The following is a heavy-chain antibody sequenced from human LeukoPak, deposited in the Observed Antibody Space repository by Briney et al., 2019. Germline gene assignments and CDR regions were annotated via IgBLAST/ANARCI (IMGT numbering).Heavy chain of an antibody. CDR1: GFIFDDYA. D-gene: IGHD3-9*01. CDR2: ISWNSGNI. CDR3: ASLPPYYDILNGHLDY. J-gene: IGHJ4*02. Sequence: GGSLRLSCAASGFIFDDYAMHWVRQAPGKGLEWVSSISWNSGNIGYADSVKGRFTISRDNAKNSLYLQMNSLRAEDTAVYYCASLPPYYDILNGHLDYWGQGTLVTVSS. V-gene: IGHV3-9*01.